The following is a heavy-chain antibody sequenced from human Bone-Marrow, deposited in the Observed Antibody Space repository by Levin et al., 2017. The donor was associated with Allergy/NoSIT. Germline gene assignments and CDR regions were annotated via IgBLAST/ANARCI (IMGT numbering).Heavy chain of an antibody. CDR1: GFTFSNYA. J-gene: IGHJ4*02. CDR3: AREKYSYGSGSYYPLDY. CDR2: ISHDGNNE. V-gene: IGHV3-30-3*01. D-gene: IGHD3-10*01. Sequence: GGSLRLSCEASGFTFSNYAIHWVRQAPGRGLEWVALISHDGNNEYYADSVKGRFTISRDNSKNTLYLQMHSLGADDTAVYYCAREKYSYGSGSYYPLDYWGQGTLVTVSS.